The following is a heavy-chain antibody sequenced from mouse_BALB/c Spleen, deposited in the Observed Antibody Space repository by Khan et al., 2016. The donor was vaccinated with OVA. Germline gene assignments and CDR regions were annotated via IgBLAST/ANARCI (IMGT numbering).Heavy chain of an antibody. CDR1: GYTFTSYT. CDR3: VRDGAYHRNDGWVAY. Sequence: VQLQESGAELARPGASVKMSCKASGYTFTSYTIHWIKKRPGQGLQWIGYINPSNGYTNYNQKFKDKATLTTDKSSTTAYLQLSSLTSDDSAVYNCVRDGAYHRNDGWVAYWGQGTRVTVSA. D-gene: IGHD2-14*01. CDR2: INPSNGYT. V-gene: IGHV1-4*01. J-gene: IGHJ3*01.